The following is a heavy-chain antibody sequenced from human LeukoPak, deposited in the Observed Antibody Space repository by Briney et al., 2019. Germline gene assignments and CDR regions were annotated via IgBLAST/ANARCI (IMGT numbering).Heavy chain of an antibody. J-gene: IGHJ6*02. Sequence: SETLSLTCIVPGGSISSSSYYWGWIRQPPGKGLEWIGSIYYSGSTYYNPSLKSRVTISVDTSKNQFSLKLSSVTAADTAVYYCARLLDYYGMDVWGQGTTVTVSS. CDR1: GGSISSSSYY. V-gene: IGHV4-39*01. D-gene: IGHD3-16*01. CDR3: ARLLDYYGMDV. CDR2: IYYSGST.